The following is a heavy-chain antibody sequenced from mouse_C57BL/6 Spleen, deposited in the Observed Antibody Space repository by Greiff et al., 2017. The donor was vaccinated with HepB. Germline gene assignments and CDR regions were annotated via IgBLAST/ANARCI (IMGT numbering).Heavy chain of an antibody. Sequence: EVKLMESGGGLVKPGGSLKLSCAASGFTFSSYAMSWVRQTPEKRLEWVATISDGGSYTYYPDNVKGRFTISRDNAKNNLYLQMSHLKSEDTAMYYCARLYGSSPYWYFDVWGTGTTVTVSS. CDR1: GFTFSSYA. D-gene: IGHD1-1*01. J-gene: IGHJ1*03. V-gene: IGHV5-4*03. CDR3: ARLYGSSPYWYFDV. CDR2: ISDGGSYT.